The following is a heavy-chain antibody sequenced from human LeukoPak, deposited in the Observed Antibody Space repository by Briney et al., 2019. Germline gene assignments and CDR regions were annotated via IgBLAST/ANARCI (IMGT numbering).Heavy chain of an antibody. D-gene: IGHD1-1*01. Sequence: GSLRLSCAASGFTFSTSSMNWVRQAPGKGLEWVSFISSSSSYIYYVDSVKGRFTISRDNAKNSLSLQMNSLRAEDTAVYYCARVDGNDDALDIWGQGTQVTVSP. CDR3: ARVDGNDDALDI. V-gene: IGHV3-21*01. CDR2: ISSSSSYI. J-gene: IGHJ3*02. CDR1: GFTFSTSS.